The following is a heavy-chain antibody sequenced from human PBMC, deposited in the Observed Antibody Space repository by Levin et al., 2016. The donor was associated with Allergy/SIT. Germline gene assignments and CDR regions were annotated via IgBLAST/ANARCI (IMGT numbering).Heavy chain of an antibody. CDR3: ARGRQLVGPNY. CDR2: IYYSGST. Sequence: SETLSLTCTVSGGSVSSGSYYWSWIRQPPGKGLEWIGYIYYSGSTNYNPSLKSRVTISVDTSKNQFSLKLSSVTAADTAVYYCARGRQLVGPNYWGQGTLVTVSS. V-gene: IGHV4-61*01. D-gene: IGHD6-13*01. CDR1: GGSVSSGSYY. J-gene: IGHJ4*02.